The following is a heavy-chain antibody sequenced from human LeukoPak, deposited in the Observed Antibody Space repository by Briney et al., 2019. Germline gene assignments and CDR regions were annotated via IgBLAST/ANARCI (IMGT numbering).Heavy chain of an antibody. V-gene: IGHV1-69*01. Sequence: SVKVSCKASGGTFSSYAISWVRQAPGQGLEWMGGIIPIFGTANYAQKFQGRVTITADESTSTAYMELSSLRSEDTAVYYCARGQGSSGWYGLDYYGMDVWGLGTTVTVSS. CDR2: IIPIFGTA. J-gene: IGHJ6*02. CDR1: GGTFSSYA. D-gene: IGHD6-19*01. CDR3: ARGQGSSGWYGLDYYGMDV.